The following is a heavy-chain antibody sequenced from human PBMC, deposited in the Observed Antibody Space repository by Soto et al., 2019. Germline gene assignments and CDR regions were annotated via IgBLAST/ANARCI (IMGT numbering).Heavy chain of an antibody. V-gene: IGHV3-53*01. CDR2: IYSGGSA. CDR3: ARFGPYGDYADY. CDR1: GFTVSSNY. D-gene: IGHD4-17*01. J-gene: IGHJ4*02. Sequence: EVQLVESGGGLIQPGGSLRLSCAASGFTVSSNYMSWVRQAPGKGLEWVSVIYSGGSAYYADSVKGRFTLSRDNSKNTLYLKMNSRRAEDTAVYYCARFGPYGDYADYWGQGTLVTVSS.